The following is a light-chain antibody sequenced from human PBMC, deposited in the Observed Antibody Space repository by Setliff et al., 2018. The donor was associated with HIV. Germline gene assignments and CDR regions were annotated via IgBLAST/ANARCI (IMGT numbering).Light chain of an antibody. CDR3: SSYTSSSTLGYV. V-gene: IGLV2-14*01. CDR1: SSDVGGYNY. J-gene: IGLJ1*01. CDR2: DVS. Sequence: QSALTQPASVSGSPGQSITISCTGTSSDVGGYNYVSWYQQHPGKAPKLMIYDVSKRPSGVSNRFSGSKSGNTASLTISVLQAEDEADYYCSSYTSSSTLGYVFGTGTKVTVL.